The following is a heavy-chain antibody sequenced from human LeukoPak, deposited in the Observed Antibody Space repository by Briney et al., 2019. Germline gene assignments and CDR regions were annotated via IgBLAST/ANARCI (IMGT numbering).Heavy chain of an antibody. CDR3: ARSDSYTWFDP. D-gene: IGHD2-15*01. CDR1: GYTFTDYY. V-gene: IGHV1-2*02. CDR2: INPDSGGT. Sequence: ASVKVSCKASGYTFTDYYIHWMRQAPGQGLEWMGWINPDSGGTSYAQKFQGRVTMTRDTSISTVYVELSRLRSDDTAVYYCARSDSYTWFDPWGQGTLVVVSS. J-gene: IGHJ5*02.